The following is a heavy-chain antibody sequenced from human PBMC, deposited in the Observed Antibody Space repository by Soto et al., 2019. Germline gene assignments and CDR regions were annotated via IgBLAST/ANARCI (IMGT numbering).Heavy chain of an antibody. J-gene: IGHJ4*02. CDR3: ARDWDGNYYWVY. CDR1: GYTFTSYG. V-gene: IGHV1-18*01. D-gene: IGHD3-10*01. CDR2: ISTYSDKT. Sequence: GASVKVSCKASGYTFTSYGISWVRQAPGQGLEWMGWISTYSDKTNYAEKFQGRVTMTTDTSTTTAYMELRSLSSDDTAVYYCARDWDGNYYWVYWGQGTLVTVSS.